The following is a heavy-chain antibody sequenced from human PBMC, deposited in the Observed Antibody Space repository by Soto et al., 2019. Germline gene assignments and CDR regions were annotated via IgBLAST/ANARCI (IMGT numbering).Heavy chain of an antibody. Sequence: PGESLKISCQGSGYSFTSYWIGWVRQMPGKGLEWMGIIYPGDSDTRYSPSFQGQVTISADKSISTAYLQWSSLKASDTAMYYCASVEMAASRWGFAFDIWGQGTMVTVSS. V-gene: IGHV5-51*01. J-gene: IGHJ3*02. CDR3: ASVEMAASRWGFAFDI. CDR2: IYPGDSDT. D-gene: IGHD3-16*01. CDR1: GYSFTSYW.